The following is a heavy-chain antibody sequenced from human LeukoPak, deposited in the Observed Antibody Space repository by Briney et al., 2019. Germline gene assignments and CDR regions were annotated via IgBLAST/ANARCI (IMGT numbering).Heavy chain of an antibody. CDR3: ARAYYDILTGYRILDY. CDR1: GGSISSSSYY. CDR2: IYYSGST. J-gene: IGHJ4*02. Sequence: PSETLSLTCTVSGGSISSSSYYWGWIRQPPGKGLEWIGSIYYSGSTYYNPSLKSRVTISVDTSKNQFSLKLSSVTAADTAVYYCARAYYDILTGYRILDYWGQGTLVTVSS. V-gene: IGHV4-39*07. D-gene: IGHD3-9*01.